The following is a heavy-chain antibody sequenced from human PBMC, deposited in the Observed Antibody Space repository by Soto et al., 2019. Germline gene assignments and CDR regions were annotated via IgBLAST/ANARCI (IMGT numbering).Heavy chain of an antibody. CDR2: ISGGGRTI. V-gene: IGHV3-11*01. D-gene: IGHD3-10*01. CDR3: ARDSQGTIDY. J-gene: IGHJ4*02. Sequence: QVQLVESGGGLVKPGGSLRLSCAASGFTFTDYYMNWIRQAPGKGLAWVSYISGGGRTIYYADSVKGRFTISRDNARSSLFLQMNSLRAEDTAVYYCARDSQGTIDYWGQGTLVTVSS. CDR1: GFTFTDYY.